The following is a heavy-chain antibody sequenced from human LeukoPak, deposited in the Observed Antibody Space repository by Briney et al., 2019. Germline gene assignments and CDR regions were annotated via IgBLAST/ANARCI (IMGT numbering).Heavy chain of an antibody. CDR1: GVTFSNYE. V-gene: IGHV3-48*03. Sequence: GGSLRLSCAASGVTFSNYEINWVRQAPGKGLEWVSYTGSRGTTIYYADSVKGRFTISRDNAKNSLYLQMNSLRAEDTGVYYCATLSSRGTKWFDPWGQGTLVTVSS. J-gene: IGHJ5*02. CDR3: ATLSSRGTKWFDP. CDR2: TGSRGTTI. D-gene: IGHD1-1*01.